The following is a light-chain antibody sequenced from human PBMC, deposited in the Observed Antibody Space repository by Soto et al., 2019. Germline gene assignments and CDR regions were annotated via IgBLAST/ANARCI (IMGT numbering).Light chain of an antibody. CDR1: QSISSSY. Sequence: EIVLTQSPGTLSLSPGERVILSCRASQSISSSYLAWFQQSPGQAPRLLISGASSRATGVPDRFRASGSGTDFTLTISRLEPEDFAVYYCQHYVGSPYTFGEGTKVEIK. CDR3: QHYVGSPYT. CDR2: GAS. V-gene: IGKV3-20*01. J-gene: IGKJ2*01.